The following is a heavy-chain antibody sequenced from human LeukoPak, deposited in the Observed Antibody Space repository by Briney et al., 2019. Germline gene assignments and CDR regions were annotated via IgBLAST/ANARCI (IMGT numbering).Heavy chain of an antibody. D-gene: IGHD3-10*01. CDR2: ISSSGNTI. J-gene: IGHJ6*02. V-gene: IGHV3-11*04. CDR1: GFTVSSNY. Sequence: GGSLRLSCAASGFTVSSNYMSWVRQAPGKGLEWVSYISSSGNTIYYADSVKGRFTISRDNAKNSLYLQMNSLRAEDTAVYYCARGGGYYGSGSLHYYYYGMDVWGQGTTVTVSS. CDR3: ARGGGYYGSGSLHYYYYGMDV.